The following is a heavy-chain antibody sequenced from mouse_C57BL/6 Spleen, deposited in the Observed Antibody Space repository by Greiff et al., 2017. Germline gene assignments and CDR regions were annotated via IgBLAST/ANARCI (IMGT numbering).Heavy chain of an antibody. Sequence: EVQLQQSGAELVRPGASVKLSCTASGFTITDDYMHWVKQRPEQGLEWIGWIDPESGGTKYDSKFQGKATITADTSSNTAYLQLSSLTSEDTAVDYCTTTWARGYAMDYWGQGTSVTVSS. CDR3: TTTWARGYAMDY. CDR1: GFTITDDY. V-gene: IGHV14-4*01. CDR2: IDPESGGT. J-gene: IGHJ4*01.